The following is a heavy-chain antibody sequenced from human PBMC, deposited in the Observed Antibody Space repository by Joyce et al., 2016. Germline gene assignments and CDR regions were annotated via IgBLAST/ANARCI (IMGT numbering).Heavy chain of an antibody. CDR3: ARRGQTYGDFDY. CDR2: LYYSDST. CDR1: GGSFSISNSY. J-gene: IGHJ4*02. V-gene: IGHV4-39*02. D-gene: IGHD5-18*01. Sequence: QLQLQESGPGLVKPSETLSLICTVSGGSFSISNSYWAWIRQPPGKGLEWIGTLYYSDSTDYNPSLKSRVTISGDTSKNHFSLRLSSVTAADTAVYFCARRGQTYGDFDYWGQGTLVTVSS.